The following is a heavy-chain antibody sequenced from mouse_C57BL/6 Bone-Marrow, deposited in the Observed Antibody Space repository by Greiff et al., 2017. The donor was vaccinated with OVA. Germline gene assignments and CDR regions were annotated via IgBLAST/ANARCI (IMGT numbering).Heavy chain of an antibody. Sequence: EVQVVESGGGLVQPGGSLSLSCAASGFTFTDYYMSWVRQPPGKALEWLGFIRNKANGYTTEYSASVKGRFTISRDNSQGILYLHMKALRAENSATYYVAKCTRVVEGAWFAYWGQGTLVTVSA. CDR3: AKCTRVVEGAWFAY. D-gene: IGHD1-1*01. CDR2: IRNKANGYTT. J-gene: IGHJ3*01. CDR1: GFTFTDYY. V-gene: IGHV7-3*01.